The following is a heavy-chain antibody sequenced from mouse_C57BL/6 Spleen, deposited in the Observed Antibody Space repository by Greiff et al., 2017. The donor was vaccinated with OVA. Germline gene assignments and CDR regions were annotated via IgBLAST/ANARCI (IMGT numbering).Heavy chain of an antibody. Sequence: EVKLQESGPGLVKPSQTVFLTCTVTGISITTGNYRWSWIRQFPGNKLEWIGYIYYSGTITYNPSLTSRTTITRDTPKNQFFLEMNSLTAEDTATYYCARDEGTMVTYYAMDYWGQGTSVTVSS. J-gene: IGHJ4*01. D-gene: IGHD2-2*01. V-gene: IGHV3-5*01. CDR2: IYYSGTI. CDR1: GISITTGNYR. CDR3: ARDEGTMVTYYAMDY.